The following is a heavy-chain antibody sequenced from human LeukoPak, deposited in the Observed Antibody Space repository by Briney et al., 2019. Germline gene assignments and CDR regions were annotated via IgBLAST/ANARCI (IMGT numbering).Heavy chain of an antibody. CDR3: ARDQMAYCSSTSCYDDGMDV. J-gene: IGHJ6*04. CDR1: GFTFSSYW. CDR2: INSDGSST. V-gene: IGHV3-74*01. D-gene: IGHD2-2*01. Sequence: GGSLRLSCAASGFTFSSYWMHWVRQARGKGLVWVSRINSDGSSTIYADSVKGRFTICRDNAKNTLYLQMNSLRAEDTAVYYCARDQMAYCSSTSCYDDGMDVWGKGTTVTVSS.